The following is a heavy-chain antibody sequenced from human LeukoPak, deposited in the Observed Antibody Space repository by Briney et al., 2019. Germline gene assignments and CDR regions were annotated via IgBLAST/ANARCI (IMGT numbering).Heavy chain of an antibody. CDR2: IRSKANSYAT. V-gene: IGHV3-73*01. J-gene: IGHJ4*02. CDR1: GFTFSGFS. D-gene: IGHD1-26*01. CDR3: TVNLVGAAY. Sequence: GFLKLSCGAPGFTFSGFSMHWVRQASGERLGWVGRIRSKANSYATAYAASVKGRFTISRDDSKNTAYLQMNSLKTEDTAVYYCTVNLVGAAYWGQGTLVTVSS.